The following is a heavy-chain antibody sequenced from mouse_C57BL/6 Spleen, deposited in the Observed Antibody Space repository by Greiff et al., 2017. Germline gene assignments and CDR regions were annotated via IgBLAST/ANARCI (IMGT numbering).Heavy chain of an antibody. CDR1: GFSLTSYG. Sequence: QVQLQQSGPGLVQPSQSLSITCTVSGFSLTSYGVHWVRQSPGQGLEWLGVIWRGGSTDYNAAFMSRLSITKDNSKCHDFFKMNSLQADDTSIYNRAKNSNHGYVDDWGRGATLAVAS. CDR2: IWRGGST. V-gene: IGHV2-5*01. D-gene: IGHD2-5*01. J-gene: IGHJ2*01. CDR3: AKNSNHGYVDD.